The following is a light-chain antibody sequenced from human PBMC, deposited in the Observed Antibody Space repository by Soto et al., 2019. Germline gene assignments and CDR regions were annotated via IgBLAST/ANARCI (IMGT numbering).Light chain of an antibody. CDR1: SSDVGAYKY. CDR2: DVT. J-gene: IGLJ3*02. V-gene: IGLV2-8*01. CDR3: TSYVGNDIWV. Sequence: QSALTQSPSASGSPGQSVTISCTGTSSDVGAYKYVSWYQQYPGKAPKLMIYDVTKRPSGVPDRFSGSKSGNTASLTVSGLQAEDEADYYCTSYVGNDIWVFGGGTKLTVL.